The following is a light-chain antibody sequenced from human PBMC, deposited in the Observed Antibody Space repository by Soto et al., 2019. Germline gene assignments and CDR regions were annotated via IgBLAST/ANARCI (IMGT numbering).Light chain of an antibody. CDR2: GAS. Sequence: EILMTQSPATLSVSVGDRATLSCRASQSVRSNLAWYQQKPGQAPRLLIYGASTRATGIPARFSGSGSGTEFTLTISSLQSEDFAAYHCLQHNNWPITFGQGTRLEIK. CDR1: QSVRSN. V-gene: IGKV3-15*01. CDR3: LQHNNWPIT. J-gene: IGKJ5*01.